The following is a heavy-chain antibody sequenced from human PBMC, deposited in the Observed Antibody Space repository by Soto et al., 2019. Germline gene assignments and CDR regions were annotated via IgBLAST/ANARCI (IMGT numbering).Heavy chain of an antibody. J-gene: IGHJ6*03. CDR3: AKVGTSHSYYYYYMDV. Sequence: ESGGGVVQPGRSLRLSCAASGFTFSSYGMHWVRQAPGKGLEWVAVISYDGSNKYYADSVKGRFTISRDNSKNTLYLQMNSLRAEDTAVYYCAKVGTSHSYYYYYMDVWGKGTTVTVSS. CDR2: ISYDGSNK. V-gene: IGHV3-30*18. CDR1: GFTFSSYG. D-gene: IGHD1-26*01.